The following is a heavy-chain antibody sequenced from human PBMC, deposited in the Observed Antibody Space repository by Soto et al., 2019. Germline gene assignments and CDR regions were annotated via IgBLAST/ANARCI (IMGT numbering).Heavy chain of an antibody. CDR1: GFIFSGYY. D-gene: IGHD2-21*02. CDR2: ISSSGSFT. J-gene: IGHJ4*02. Sequence: GGSLRLSCAASGFIFSGYYTSWIRQAPGKGLEWVSYISSSGSFTNYADSVKGRFSISRDNAKNSMYLQMDSLRAEDTAVYYCARGSDTAFDLFDYWGQGTPVTVSS. CDR3: ARGSDTAFDLFDY. V-gene: IGHV3-11*06.